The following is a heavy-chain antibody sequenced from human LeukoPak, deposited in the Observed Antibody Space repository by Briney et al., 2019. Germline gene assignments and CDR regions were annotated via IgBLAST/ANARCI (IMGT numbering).Heavy chain of an antibody. CDR3: GRSLGSGSDH. J-gene: IGHJ4*02. V-gene: IGHV4-59*01. D-gene: IGHD3-10*01. Sequence: SETLSLTCTVSGGSISSYYWNWIRQSPGRGLEWIGYTHYRGDINYNPSLKSRLTMSVDASSNQVSLKLSSVTAADAAVYYCGRSLGSGSDHWGQGTLVTVSS. CDR1: GGSISSYY. CDR2: THYRGDI.